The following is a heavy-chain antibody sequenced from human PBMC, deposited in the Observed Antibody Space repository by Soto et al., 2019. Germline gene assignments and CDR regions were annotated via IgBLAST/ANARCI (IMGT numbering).Heavy chain of an antibody. CDR2: IYYSGST. D-gene: IGHD1-26*01. J-gene: IGHJ5*02. CDR1: GGSISSYY. Sequence: SETLSLTCTVSGGSISSYYWSWIRQPPGKGLEWIGYIYYSGSTNYNPSLKSRVTISVDTSKNQFSLKLSSVTAADTAVYYCARYGGGSYLSLHCLDPWGPGPLVTVSS. V-gene: IGHV4-59*01. CDR3: ARYGGGSYLSLHCLDP.